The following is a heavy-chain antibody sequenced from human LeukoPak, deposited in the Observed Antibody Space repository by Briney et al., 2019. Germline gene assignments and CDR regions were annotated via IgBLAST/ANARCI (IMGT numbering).Heavy chain of an antibody. CDR1: GFTFSSYA. CDR3: AKDNRYYYDSSGYWFDY. Sequence: GGSLRLSCAASGFTFSSYAMSWVRQAPGKGLEWVSVISGSGGSTYYADSVKGRFTISRDNSKNTLYLQMNSLRAEDTAVYYCAKDNRYYYDSSGYWFDYWGQGTLVTVSS. D-gene: IGHD3-22*01. V-gene: IGHV3-23*01. CDR2: ISGSGGST. J-gene: IGHJ4*02.